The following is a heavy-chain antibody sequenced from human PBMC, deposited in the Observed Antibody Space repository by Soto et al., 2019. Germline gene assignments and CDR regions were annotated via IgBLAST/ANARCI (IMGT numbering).Heavy chain of an antibody. CDR1: GFTFTSSA. CDR3: AASNQLDLLRRHYYYGMDF. J-gene: IGHJ6*02. V-gene: IGHV1-58*01. D-gene: IGHD1-26*01. Sequence: ASVKVSCKASGFTFTSSAVQWVRQARGQRLEWIGWIVVGSGNTNYAQKFQERVTITRDMSTSTAYMELSSLRSEDTAVYYCAASNQLDLLRRHYYYGMDFWGQGTTVNVSS. CDR2: IVVGSGNT.